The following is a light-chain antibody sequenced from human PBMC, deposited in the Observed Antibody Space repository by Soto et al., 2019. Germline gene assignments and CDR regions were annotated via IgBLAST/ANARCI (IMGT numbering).Light chain of an antibody. CDR3: QQTSSAPFT. CDR1: QNINTY. J-gene: IGKJ3*01. Sequence: DIQMTQSPYSLSAAVGDRVTKSCRAGQNINTYLNWYQQKPGKAPKLLMFDAASLQSGVPSRFSGSGSRTDFTLTITSLQPEDFATYYCQQTSSAPFTFGPGIKVDIK. V-gene: IGKV1-39*01. CDR2: DAA.